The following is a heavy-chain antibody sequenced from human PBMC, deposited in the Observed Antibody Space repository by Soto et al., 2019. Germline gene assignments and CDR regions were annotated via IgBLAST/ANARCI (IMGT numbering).Heavy chain of an antibody. CDR2: IYYSGRT. V-gene: IGHV4-31*03. CDR3: ARDAGTSGDYFDN. D-gene: IGHD5-12*01. CDR1: GDSISSGGYY. Sequence: QVQLQESGPGLVKPSRTLSLTCTVSGDSISSGGYYGSWIRQHPGKGLEWIGYIYYSGRTYYNPSLKSRVTISVDTSKNQFSLKMNSVTAADTAVYYCARDAGTSGDYFDNWGHGTLFTVFS. J-gene: IGHJ4*01.